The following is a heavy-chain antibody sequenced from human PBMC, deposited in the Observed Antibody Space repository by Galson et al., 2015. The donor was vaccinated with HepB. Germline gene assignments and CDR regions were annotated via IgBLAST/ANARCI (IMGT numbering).Heavy chain of an antibody. J-gene: IGHJ4*02. CDR2: ISSSSSYT. Sequence: SLRLSCAASGFTFSDYYMSWIRQAPGKGLEWVSYISSSSSYTNYADSVKGRFTISRDNAKNSLYLQMNSLRAEDTAVYYCARVSDSTSSFDYWDQGTLVTVSS. V-gene: IGHV3-11*06. D-gene: IGHD3/OR15-3a*01. CDR3: ARVSDSTSSFDY. CDR1: GFTFSDYY.